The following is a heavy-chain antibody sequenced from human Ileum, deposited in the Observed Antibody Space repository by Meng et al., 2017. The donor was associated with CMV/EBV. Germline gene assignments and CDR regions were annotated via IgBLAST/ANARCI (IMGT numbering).Heavy chain of an antibody. Sequence: GESMKISCTASGFTFNSYPMHWVRQAPGKGLEWVALMSFDVKTESYAGSVKGRFTVSRDNSKSTLYLQMNSLRPEDTAMYYCARGGYYFGTLDSWGQGTLVTVSS. CDR1: GFTFNSYP. V-gene: IGHV3-30*04. CDR2: MSFDVKTE. CDR3: ARGGYYFGTLDS. D-gene: IGHD1-14*01. J-gene: IGHJ4*02.